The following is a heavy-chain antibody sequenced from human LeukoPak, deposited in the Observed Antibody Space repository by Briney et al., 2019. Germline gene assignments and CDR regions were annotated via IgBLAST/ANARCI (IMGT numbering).Heavy chain of an antibody. J-gene: IGHJ6*03. Sequence: GGSLRLSCAASGFTFSNYWMSWVRLAPGKGLEWVANIKQDGSEIDSVDSMKGQFTISRDNAKNSLYLQMNSLRAEDTALYHCARADSSIAARLSRSSIFNYYYYMDVWGKGTTVTVSS. V-gene: IGHV3-7*01. D-gene: IGHD6-6*01. CDR2: IKQDGSEI. CDR3: ARADSSIAARLSRSSIFNYYYYMDV. CDR1: GFTFSNYW.